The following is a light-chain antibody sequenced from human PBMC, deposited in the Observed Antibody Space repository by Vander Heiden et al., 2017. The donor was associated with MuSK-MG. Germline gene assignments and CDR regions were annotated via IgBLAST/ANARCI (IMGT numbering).Light chain of an antibody. J-gene: IGKJ3*01. Sequence: DIQMTQSPSSLSASVGDRVTITCRASQSISSYLNWYQQNPGKAPKLLIYAASSLQSGVPSRFSGSGYGTDFTLTISSRQPEDFATYYCQQSDSTLPFTFGHGTKVDIK. V-gene: IGKV1-39*01. CDR3: QQSDSTLPFT. CDR2: AAS. CDR1: QSISSY.